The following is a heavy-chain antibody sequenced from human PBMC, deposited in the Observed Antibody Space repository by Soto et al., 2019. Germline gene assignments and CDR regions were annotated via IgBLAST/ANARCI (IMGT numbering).Heavy chain of an antibody. V-gene: IGHV3-30*18. CDR3: AKDSGYSGYDVYAYDYGMDV. CDR1: GFTFSLYG. J-gene: IGHJ6*02. CDR2: TSYDGNNT. Sequence: LLVDSGGGVVQPGRALRLSCAASGFTFSLYGLHWVRQAPGKGLEWVAVTSYDGNNTYYADSVKGRFTISRDNSKNTLYLQMNSLRAEDTSVYYCAKDSGYSGYDVYAYDYGMDVWGQGTTVTVSS. D-gene: IGHD5-12*01.